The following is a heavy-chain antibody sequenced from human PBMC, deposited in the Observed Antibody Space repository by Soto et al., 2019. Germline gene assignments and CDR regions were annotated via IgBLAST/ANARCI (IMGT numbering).Heavy chain of an antibody. D-gene: IGHD2-21*02. CDR3: ARIVVVTAIRFDP. CDR2: IFSNDEK. Sequence: QVTLKESGPVLVKPTETLTLTCTVSGFSLSNARMGVSWIRQPPGKALEWLAHIFSNDEKSYSTSLKSRLTISKDTSKRQVVLTMTNMDPVDTATYYCARIVVVTAIRFDPWGQGTLVTVSS. V-gene: IGHV2-26*01. J-gene: IGHJ5*02. CDR1: GFSLSNARMG.